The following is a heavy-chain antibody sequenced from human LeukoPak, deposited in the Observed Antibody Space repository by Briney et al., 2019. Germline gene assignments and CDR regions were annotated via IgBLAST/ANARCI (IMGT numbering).Heavy chain of an antibody. V-gene: IGHV4-34*01. CDR3: ARVRFLEWLLYLFEYYFDY. CDR2: INHSGST. D-gene: IGHD3-3*01. J-gene: IGHJ4*02. Sequence: PSETLSLTCAVYGGSFSGYYWSWIRQPPGKGLEWIGEINHSGSTNYNPSLKSRVTISVDTSKNQFSLKLSSVTAADTAVYYCARVRFLEWLLYLFEYYFDYWGQGHLVTVSS. CDR1: GGSFSGYY.